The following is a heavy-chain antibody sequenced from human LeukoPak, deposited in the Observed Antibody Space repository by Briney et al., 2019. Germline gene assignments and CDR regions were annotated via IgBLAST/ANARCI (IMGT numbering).Heavy chain of an antibody. Sequence: GSLRLSCAASGFTFSSFEMNWVRQAPGKGLEWVSYISSSGSTIYYADSVKGRFTISRDNAKNSLYLQMNSLRAEDTAVYYCARDAEVGYFDSSNFYDYWGQGTLVTVSS. CDR3: ARDAEVGYFDSSNFYDY. CDR2: ISSSGSTI. J-gene: IGHJ4*02. V-gene: IGHV3-48*03. CDR1: GFTFSSFE. D-gene: IGHD3-22*01.